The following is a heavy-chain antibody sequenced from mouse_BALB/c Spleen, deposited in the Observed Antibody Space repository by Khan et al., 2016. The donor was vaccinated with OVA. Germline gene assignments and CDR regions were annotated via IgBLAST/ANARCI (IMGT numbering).Heavy chain of an antibody. J-gene: IGHJ4*01. CDR3: ASGYYNYDGYYAMDY. Sequence: QVQLKQSGPGLVPPSQGLSITCTVSGFSLSSYNIHWIRQPPGKGLEWLGMIWGGGNTDYNSTLIIRLSISKDNSKSQVFLKMNSLQTDDTAMYFCASGYYNYDGYYAMDYWGQVTSVNVSS. D-gene: IGHD2-12*01. CDR1: GFSLSSYN. V-gene: IGHV2-6-4*01. CDR2: IWGGGNT.